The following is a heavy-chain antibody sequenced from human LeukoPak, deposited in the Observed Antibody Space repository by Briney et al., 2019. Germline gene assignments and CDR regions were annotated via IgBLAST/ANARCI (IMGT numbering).Heavy chain of an antibody. D-gene: IGHD1-1*01. Sequence: GGSLRLSCAASGFTFSSYWMHWVRQAPGKGLVWVSGVNSDGSYISYADSVKGRFTISRDNAKNTLYLQMNSLRAEDTAVYYCARDAVERAFDIWGQGTMVTVSS. V-gene: IGHV3-74*01. CDR1: GFTFSSYW. CDR3: ARDAVERAFDI. J-gene: IGHJ3*02. CDR2: VNSDGSYI.